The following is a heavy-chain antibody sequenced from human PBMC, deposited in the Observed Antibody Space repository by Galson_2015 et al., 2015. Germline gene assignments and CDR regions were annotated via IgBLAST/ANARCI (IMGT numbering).Heavy chain of an antibody. Sequence: SVKVSCKASGYTFTSYGISWVRQAPGQGLEWMGWISAYNGNTNYAQKLQGRVTMTTDTSTSTAYMELRSLRSDDTAVYYCARDLVAAAGNSFYYGMDVWGQGTTVTVSS. J-gene: IGHJ6*02. D-gene: IGHD6-13*01. CDR2: ISAYNGNT. CDR3: ARDLVAAAGNSFYYGMDV. V-gene: IGHV1-18*01. CDR1: GYTFTSYG.